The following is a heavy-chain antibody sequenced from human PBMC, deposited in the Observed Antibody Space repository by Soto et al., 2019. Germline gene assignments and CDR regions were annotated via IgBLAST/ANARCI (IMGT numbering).Heavy chain of an antibody. CDR3: AKAWVYSSSSGLSYFDY. CDR2: ISGSGGST. D-gene: IGHD6-6*01. Sequence: GGSLRLSCAASGFTFSSYAMSWVRQAPGKGLEWVSAISGSGGSTYYADSVKGRFTISRDNSKNTLYLQMNSLRAEDTAVYYCAKAWVYSSSSGLSYFDYWGKGTLVTVSS. V-gene: IGHV3-23*01. J-gene: IGHJ4*02. CDR1: GFTFSSYA.